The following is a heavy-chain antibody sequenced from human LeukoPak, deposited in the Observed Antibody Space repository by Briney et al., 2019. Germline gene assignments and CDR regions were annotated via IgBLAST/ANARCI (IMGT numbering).Heavy chain of an antibody. CDR1: GFTFSSYA. D-gene: IGHD1-14*01. J-gene: IGHJ3*02. Sequence: GGSLRLSCAASGFTFSSYAMSWVRQAPGTGLEWVSAIGGSGGSTYYADSVKGRFTISRDNSKNTLYLQMNSLRAEDTAVYYCAKDRPPTTSRVDAFDIWGQGTMVTVSS. V-gene: IGHV3-23*01. CDR2: IGGSGGST. CDR3: AKDRPPTTSRVDAFDI.